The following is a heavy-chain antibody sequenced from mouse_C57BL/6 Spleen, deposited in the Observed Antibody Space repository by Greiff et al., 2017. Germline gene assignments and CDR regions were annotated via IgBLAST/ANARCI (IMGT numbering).Heavy chain of an antibody. V-gene: IGHV1-59*01. CDR1: GYTFTSYW. Sequence: QVHVKQPGAELVRPGTSVKLSCKASGYTFTSYWLHWVKQRPGQGLEWIGVIDPSDSYTNYNQKFKGKATLTVDTSSSTAYMQLSSLTSEDSAVYYCARRKGYDYDVGYFDYWGQGTTLTVSS. CDR3: ARRKGYDYDVGYFDY. J-gene: IGHJ2*01. CDR2: IDPSDSYT. D-gene: IGHD2-4*01.